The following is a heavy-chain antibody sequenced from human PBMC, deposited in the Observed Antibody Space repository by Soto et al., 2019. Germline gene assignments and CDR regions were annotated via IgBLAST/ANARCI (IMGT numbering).Heavy chain of an antibody. CDR2: MHHSGRT. CDR1: GGSISTYY. V-gene: IGHV4-59*03. J-gene: IGHJ1*01. Sequence: QVQLQESGPGLVKPSETLSLICTVSGGSISTYYWNWIRQTPGKGLEWIGYMHHSGRTHYNPSLRSRVTISVDTSKNQFALNVTSVTAADSAIYYCAITFYDRVVTPPSELHLWGQGALVTVSS. D-gene: IGHD3-16*01. CDR3: AITFYDRVVTPPSELHL.